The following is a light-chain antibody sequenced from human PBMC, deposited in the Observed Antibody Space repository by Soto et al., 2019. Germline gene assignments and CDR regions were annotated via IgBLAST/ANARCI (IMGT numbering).Light chain of an antibody. CDR3: QQVNVYPST. Sequence: DIQMTQSPSTLSSSVGDRVIITCRASHDIGNYLAWYQQKPGKAPKHLIYEASNLRSGVPSRFSGSGSGTEFTLTITGLQPDDFATYYCQQVNVYPSTFGGGTKVDI. CDR2: EAS. V-gene: IGKV1-5*01. J-gene: IGKJ4*01. CDR1: HDIGNY.